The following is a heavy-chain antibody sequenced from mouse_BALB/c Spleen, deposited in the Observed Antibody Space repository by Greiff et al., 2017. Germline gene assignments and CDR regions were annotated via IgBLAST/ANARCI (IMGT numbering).Heavy chain of an antibody. V-gene: IGHV5-6-5*01. CDR1: GFTFSSYA. D-gene: IGHD2-3*01. CDR3: ARDDGFDV. CDR2: ISSGGST. Sequence: EVQLVESGGGLVKPGGSLKLSCAASGFTFSSYAMSWVRQTPEKRLEWVASISSGGSTYYPDSVKGRFTISRDNARNILYLQMSSLRSEDTAMYYCARDDGFDVWGAGTTVTVSS. J-gene: IGHJ1*01.